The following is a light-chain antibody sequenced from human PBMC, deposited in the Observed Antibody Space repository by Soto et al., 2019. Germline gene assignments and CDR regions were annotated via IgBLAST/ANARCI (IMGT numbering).Light chain of an antibody. CDR2: DNN. Sequence: QLVLTQPPSVSAAPGQKVTISCSGSSSNIGNNFVSWYQQVPGTAPQLLIFDNNKRPSGIPDRFSGSKSGTSATLGITGLQTGDEADYYCGTWDNSLSIVIFGGVTKLTVL. J-gene: IGLJ2*01. CDR1: SSNIGNNF. V-gene: IGLV1-51*01. CDR3: GTWDNSLSIVI.